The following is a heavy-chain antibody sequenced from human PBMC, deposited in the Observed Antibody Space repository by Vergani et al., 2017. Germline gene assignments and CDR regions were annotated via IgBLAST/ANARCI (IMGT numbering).Heavy chain of an antibody. CDR3: ARNRATRLLWFGELLFDY. CDR1: GYTFTGYY. V-gene: IGHV1-46*03. D-gene: IGHD3-10*01. Sequence: QVQLVQSGAEVKKPGSSVKVSCKASGYTFTGYYMHWVRQAPGQGLEWMGWINPSGGSTSYAQKFQGRVTMTRDTSTSTVYMELSSLRSEDTAVYYCARNRATRLLWFGELLFDYWGQGTLVTVSS. J-gene: IGHJ4*02. CDR2: INPSGGST.